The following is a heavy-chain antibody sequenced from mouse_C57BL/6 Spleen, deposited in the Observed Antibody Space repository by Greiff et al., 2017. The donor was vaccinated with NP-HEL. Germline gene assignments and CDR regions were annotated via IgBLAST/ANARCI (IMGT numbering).Heavy chain of an antibody. CDR3: ARGSTTVVAIDY. CDR2: IYPGSGST. J-gene: IGHJ2*01. CDR1: GYTFTSYW. Sequence: QVQLQQPGAELVKPGASVKMSCKASGYTFTSYWITWVKQRPGQGLEWIGDIYPGSGSTNYNEKFKSKATLTVDTSSSTAYMQLSSLTSEDSAVYYCARGSTTVVAIDYWGQGTTLTVSS. D-gene: IGHD1-1*01. V-gene: IGHV1-55*01.